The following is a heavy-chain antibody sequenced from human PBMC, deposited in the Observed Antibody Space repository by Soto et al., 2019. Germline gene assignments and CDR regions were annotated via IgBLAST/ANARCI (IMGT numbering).Heavy chain of an antibody. CDR1: GFTFSDYY. V-gene: IGHV3-11*01. J-gene: IGHJ4*02. D-gene: IGHD3-3*01. CDR2: ISSSGSTI. Sequence: GGSLRLSCAASGFTFSDYYMSWIRQAPGKGLEWVSYISSSGSTIYYADSVKGRFTISRDNAKNSLYLQMNSLRAEDTAVYYCARDTARITIFGVVTGLDYWGQGTLVTVSS. CDR3: ARDTARITIFGVVTGLDY.